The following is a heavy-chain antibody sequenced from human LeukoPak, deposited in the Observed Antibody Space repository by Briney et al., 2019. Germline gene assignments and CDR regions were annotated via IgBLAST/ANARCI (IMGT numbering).Heavy chain of an antibody. D-gene: IGHD7-27*01. CDR2: INSDGSST. CDR1: AFTFDNYG. CDR3: TRATSGAFDI. Sequence: PGGSLRLSCAASAFTFDNYGMSWVRQAPGKGLVWVSRINSDGSSTKYADSVKGRFTISRDNAKNTLYLQMNSLSAEDTAVYYCTRATSGAFDIWGQGTMVTVSS. J-gene: IGHJ3*02. V-gene: IGHV3-74*01.